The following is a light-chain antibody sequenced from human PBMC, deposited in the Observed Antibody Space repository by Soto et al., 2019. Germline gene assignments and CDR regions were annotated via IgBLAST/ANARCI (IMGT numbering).Light chain of an antibody. CDR2: EGS. CDR1: SSDVGSYNL. V-gene: IGLV2-23*01. J-gene: IGLJ3*02. Sequence: QSVLTQPASVSGSPGQSITISCTGTSSDVGSYNLVSWYQQHPGKAPKLMIYEGSKRPSGVSNRFSGSKSGNTASLTISGLQAEDEGDYYCCAYVSSNTLLFGGGTQLTVL. CDR3: CAYVSSNTLL.